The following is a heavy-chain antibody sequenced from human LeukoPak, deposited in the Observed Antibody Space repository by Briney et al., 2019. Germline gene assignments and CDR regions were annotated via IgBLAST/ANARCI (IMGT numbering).Heavy chain of an antibody. CDR1: GFTFSSYA. Sequence: PGGSLRLSCAASGFTFSSYAMSWVRQAPGKGLEWVSFIYSDNTHYSDSVKGRFTISRDNAKNSLYLQMTSLRAEDTAVYYCTRRGASTGGLDYWGQGTLVTVSS. CDR3: TRRGASTGGLDY. CDR2: IYSDNT. J-gene: IGHJ4*02. D-gene: IGHD1-1*01. V-gene: IGHV3-23*03.